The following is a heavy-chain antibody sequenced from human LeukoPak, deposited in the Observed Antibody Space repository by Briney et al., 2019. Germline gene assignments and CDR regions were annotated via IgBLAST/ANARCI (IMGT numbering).Heavy chain of an antibody. D-gene: IGHD1-1*01. V-gene: IGHV3-48*03. Sequence: GGSLRLSRVASGFTFSSYEMNGVRHVPGKALECGSYLDFGGRIINYADHVKGRFTISRDNAKNAVYLQMNSLRAEDTAVYYCARGIGLERRYFQFDYWGQGILVTVSS. CDR1: GFTFSSYE. J-gene: IGHJ4*02. CDR2: LDFGGRII. CDR3: ARGIGLERRYFQFDY.